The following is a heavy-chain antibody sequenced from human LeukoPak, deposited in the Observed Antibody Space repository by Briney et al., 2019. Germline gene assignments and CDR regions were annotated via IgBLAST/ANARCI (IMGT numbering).Heavy chain of an antibody. Sequence: GSLRLSCAASGFTFSSYGMSWVRQAPWRGLEWVSAISTSGGSPYYADSVKGRFTISRDNSKNTLSLQMNSLRAEDTAVYYCARDYYDGIGYYYEDYWGQGTLVTVSS. J-gene: IGHJ4*02. CDR3: ARDYYDGIGYYYEDY. CDR1: GFTFSSYG. CDR2: ISTSGGSP. V-gene: IGHV3-23*01. D-gene: IGHD3-22*01.